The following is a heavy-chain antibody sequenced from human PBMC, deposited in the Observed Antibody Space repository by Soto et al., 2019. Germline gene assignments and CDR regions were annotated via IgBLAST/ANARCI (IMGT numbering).Heavy chain of an antibody. CDR2: ISYDGSNK. V-gene: IGHV3-30*18. J-gene: IGHJ6*02. CDR3: AKEGPGGGRHFYYAMDV. Sequence: PGGSLRLSCAASGFTFSNYGIHWVRQAPGKWLEWVAVISYDGSNKYYADSVKGRFTISRDNSKNTLYLQMDSLRAEDTAVYYCAKEGPGGGRHFYYAMDVWGQGXTVTVYS. D-gene: IGHD1-26*01. CDR1: GFTFSNYG.